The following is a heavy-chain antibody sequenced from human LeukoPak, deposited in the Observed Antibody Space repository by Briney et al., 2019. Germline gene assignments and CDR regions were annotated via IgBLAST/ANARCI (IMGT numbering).Heavy chain of an antibody. D-gene: IGHD3-3*01. CDR2: ISDNGGET. Sequence: GGSLRLSCAASGFTFTDYAMSWVRQAPEKGLEWISTISDNGGETYYADSVKGRFTISRDNAKNSLYLQMNSLRAEDTAVYYCARDLVGGYYDFWSGYYEPYFDYWGQGTLVTVSS. CDR1: GFTFTDYA. V-gene: IGHV3-21*01. CDR3: ARDLVGGYYDFWSGYYEPYFDY. J-gene: IGHJ4*02.